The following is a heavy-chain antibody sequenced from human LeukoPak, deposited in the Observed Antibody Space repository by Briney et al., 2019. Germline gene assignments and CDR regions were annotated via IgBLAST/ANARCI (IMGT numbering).Heavy chain of an antibody. Sequence: GRSLRLSCAASGFTFSSYGMHWVRQAPGKGLEWVAVISYDGSNKYYADSVKGRFTISRDNSKNTLYLQMNSLRAEDTAVYYCAKLYYYDSSGQTSDYWGQGTLATVSS. V-gene: IGHV3-30*18. D-gene: IGHD3-22*01. CDR1: GFTFSSYG. CDR2: ISYDGSNK. CDR3: AKLYYYDSSGQTSDY. J-gene: IGHJ4*02.